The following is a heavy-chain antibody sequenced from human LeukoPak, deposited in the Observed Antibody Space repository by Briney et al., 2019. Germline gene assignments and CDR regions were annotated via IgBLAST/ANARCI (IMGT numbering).Heavy chain of an antibody. CDR1: GFTFSSYG. CDR2: IRYDGSNK. CDR3: AKDKYYYGSGSHNWFDP. Sequence: PGGSLRLSCAASGFTFSSYGMHWVRQAPGKGLEWVAFIRYDGSNKYYADSVKGRFTISRDNSKNTLYLQMNSLRAEDTAVYYCAKDKYYYGSGSHNWFDPWGQGTLVTVSS. D-gene: IGHD3-10*01. J-gene: IGHJ5*02. V-gene: IGHV3-30*02.